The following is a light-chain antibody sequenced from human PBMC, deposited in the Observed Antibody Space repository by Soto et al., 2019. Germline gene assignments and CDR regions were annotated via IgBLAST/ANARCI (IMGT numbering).Light chain of an antibody. CDR3: QHSYGTPPLT. CDR1: QSISNY. V-gene: IGKV1-39*01. CDR2: GAS. Sequence: DIQMTQSPSSLSASVGDRVTITCRASQSISNYLNWYQQKPGKAPKLLISGASSLQRGFPSRFSGSGSGTDFNLTITSLQPEDFATYYCQHSYGTPPLTFRGGTKVEIK. J-gene: IGKJ4*01.